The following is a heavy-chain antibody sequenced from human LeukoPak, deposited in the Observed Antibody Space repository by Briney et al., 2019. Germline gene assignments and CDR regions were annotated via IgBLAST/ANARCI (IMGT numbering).Heavy chain of an antibody. CDR3: ARESSYYYDSSGYAAGYYYYMDV. V-gene: IGHV3-23*01. CDR1: GFTFSSYG. CDR2: ISGSGGST. D-gene: IGHD3-22*01. Sequence: GGSLRLSCAASGFTFSSYGMSWVRQAPGKGLEWVSAISGSGGSTYYADSVKGRFTISRDNSKNTLYLQMNSLRAEDTAVYYCARESSYYYDSSGYAAGYYYYMDVWGKGTTVTVSS. J-gene: IGHJ6*03.